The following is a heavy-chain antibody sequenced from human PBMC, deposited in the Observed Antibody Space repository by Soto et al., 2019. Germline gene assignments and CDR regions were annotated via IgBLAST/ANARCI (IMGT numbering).Heavy chain of an antibody. CDR1: GYTFTSYA. Sequence: ASVKVSCKASGYTFTSYAMHWVRQAPGQRLEWMGWINAGNGNTKYSQKFQGRVTITRVTFASTAYMELSSLRSEDTAVYYCATRGRSLGYYYGMDVWGQGTTVTVSS. D-gene: IGHD3-10*01. V-gene: IGHV1-3*01. J-gene: IGHJ6*02. CDR2: INAGNGNT. CDR3: ATRGRSLGYYYGMDV.